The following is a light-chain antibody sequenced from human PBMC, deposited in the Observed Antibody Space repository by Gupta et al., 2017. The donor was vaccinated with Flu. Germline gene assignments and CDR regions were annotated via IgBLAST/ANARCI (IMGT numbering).Light chain of an antibody. CDR3: QVWESSSDHWV. CDR2: DDS. J-gene: IGLJ3*02. Sequence: GQTAKITCGGDNIGTKSVHWYQQKPGRAPVLVVYDDSDRPSGIPERLSGSNSGNTASLTISRVEAGDEADYYCQVWESSSDHWVFGGGTKLTVL. V-gene: IGLV3-21*02. CDR1: NIGTKS.